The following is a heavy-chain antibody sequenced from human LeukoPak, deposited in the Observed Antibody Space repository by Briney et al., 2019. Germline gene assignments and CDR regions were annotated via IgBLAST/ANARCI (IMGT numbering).Heavy chain of an antibody. Sequence: SEALFLTCTGSGGSLRFYYWSWIREPAGKGLEWIGRNTSASTNYNPSVKSRVTMSVDTSKSQFSLKLSSVTAADTAVYYCARGSYDSSGYLIDYWGQGTLVTVSS. D-gene: IGHD3-22*01. CDR1: GGSLRFYY. CDR3: ARGSYDSSGYLIDY. V-gene: IGHV4-4*07. CDR2: NTSAST. J-gene: IGHJ4*02.